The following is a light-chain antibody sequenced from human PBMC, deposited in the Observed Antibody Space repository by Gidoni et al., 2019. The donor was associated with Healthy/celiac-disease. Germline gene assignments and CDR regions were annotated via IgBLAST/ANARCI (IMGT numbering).Light chain of an antibody. CDR1: QSVSSSY. CDR2: GAY. CDR3: QQYGSSLL. Sequence: IVLTQSPGTLSLSPGERATLSCRASQSVSSSYLPWYQQKPGQTPRLLIYGAYSSATGIQDMCSGSGSRTDFTLTISRLDPEDCAVYYCQQYGSSLLFGQGTKLEIK. V-gene: IGKV3-20*01. J-gene: IGKJ2*01.